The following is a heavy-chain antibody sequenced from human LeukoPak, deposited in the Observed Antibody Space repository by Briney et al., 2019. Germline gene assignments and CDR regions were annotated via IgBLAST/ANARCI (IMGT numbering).Heavy chain of an antibody. J-gene: IGHJ4*02. CDR1: GFTFSSYW. CDR3: ARDYGPGSYINY. D-gene: IGHD3-10*01. CDR2: IKQDGSEK. Sequence: HPGGSLRLSCAACGFTFSSYWMSWVRQAPGKGLEWVANIKQDGSEKYYVDPVKGRFTISRDNAKNSLYLQMNSLRAEDTAVYYCARDYGPGSYINYWGQGTLVTVSS. V-gene: IGHV3-7*01.